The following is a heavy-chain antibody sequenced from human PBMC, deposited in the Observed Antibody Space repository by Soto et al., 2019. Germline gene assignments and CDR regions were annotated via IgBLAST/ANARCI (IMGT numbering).Heavy chain of an antibody. CDR3: DRGGGYDSFDF. J-gene: IGHJ4*02. Sequence: KSSETLSLTCSVSGGAMSYGCYSFICIRQSPWNGLELLGYISHLETTYYNPSFKSRLSLSVDTSRNQFSLKLSSMTAAVKDVYYCDRGGGYDSFDFWGQGIQVTVSS. V-gene: IGHV4-30-2*06. CDR1: GGAMSYGCYS. CDR2: ISHLETT. D-gene: IGHD2-15*01.